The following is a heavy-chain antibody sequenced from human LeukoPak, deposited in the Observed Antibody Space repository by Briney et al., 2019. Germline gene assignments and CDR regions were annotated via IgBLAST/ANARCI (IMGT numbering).Heavy chain of an antibody. CDR1: GYTFTIYG. CDR3: ARDLTYYYGSGSYLTFDY. D-gene: IGHD3-10*01. J-gene: IGHJ4*02. Sequence: GASVKVSCKASGYTFTIYGISLVRQAPGQGLEWMGWISAYNGNTNYAQKLQGRVTMTTDTSTSTAYMELRSLRSDDTAVYYCARDLTYYYGSGSYLTFDYWGQGTLVTVSS. CDR2: ISAYNGNT. V-gene: IGHV1-18*01.